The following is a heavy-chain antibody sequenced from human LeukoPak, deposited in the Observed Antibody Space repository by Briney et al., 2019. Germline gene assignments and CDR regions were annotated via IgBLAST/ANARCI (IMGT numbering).Heavy chain of an antibody. D-gene: IGHD6-19*01. J-gene: IGHJ5*02. CDR3: ARELAVAGNWFDP. V-gene: IGHV3-74*01. CDR2: IKSDGSST. Sequence: GGSLRLSCAASGFTISSCWMHWVRQAPGKGLVWVSRIKSDGSSTDYADSVKGRFTISRDNAKNTLYLQMNSLRAEDTAVYFCARELAVAGNWFDPWGQGTLVTVSS. CDR1: GFTISSCW.